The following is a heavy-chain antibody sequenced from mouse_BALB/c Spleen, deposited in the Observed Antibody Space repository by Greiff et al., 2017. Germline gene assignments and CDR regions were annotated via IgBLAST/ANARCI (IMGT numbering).Heavy chain of an antibody. V-gene: IGHV5-17*02. CDR2: ISSGSSTI. Sequence: EVNLVESGGGLVQPGGSRKLSCAASGFTFSSFGMHWVRQAPAKGLEWVTYISSGSSTIYYADTVKGRFTISRDNPKNTLFLQMTSLRAEDTAMYYCARSDYGSSYFDYWGQGTTLTVSS. D-gene: IGHD1-1*01. CDR1: GFTFSSFG. J-gene: IGHJ2*01. CDR3: ARSDYGSSYFDY.